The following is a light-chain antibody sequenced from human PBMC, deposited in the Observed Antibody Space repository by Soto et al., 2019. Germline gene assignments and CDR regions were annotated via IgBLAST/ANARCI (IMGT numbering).Light chain of an antibody. J-gene: IGLJ2*01. CDR1: SSVVGSYNL. CDR3: CSYAGSSTFAV. Sequence: QSALTQPASVSGSPGQSITISCTGTSSVVGSYNLVSWYQQHPGKAPKLMIYEVSKRPSGVSNRFSGSKSGNTASLTISGLQAEDETDYYCCSYAGSSTFAVFGGGTKLTVL. V-gene: IGLV2-23*02. CDR2: EVS.